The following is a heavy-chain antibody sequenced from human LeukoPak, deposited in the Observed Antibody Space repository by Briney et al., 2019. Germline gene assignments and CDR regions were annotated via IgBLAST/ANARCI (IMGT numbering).Heavy chain of an antibody. J-gene: IGHJ6*03. D-gene: IGHD1-1*01. CDR3: ARTGTTSYYYYYMDV. CDR1: GGSISSDY. Sequence: PSETLSLTCTVSGGSISSDYWSWIRQSPGKGLEWIGYISHSGLTNYSPSLKSRVTISVDTSKKQFSLNLNSVTAADTAVYYCARTGTTSYYYYYMDVWGKGTTVTVSS. V-gene: IGHV4-59*01. CDR2: ISHSGLT.